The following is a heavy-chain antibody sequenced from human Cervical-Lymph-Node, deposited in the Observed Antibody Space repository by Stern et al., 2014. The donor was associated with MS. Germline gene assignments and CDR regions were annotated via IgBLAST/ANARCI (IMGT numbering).Heavy chain of an antibody. J-gene: IGHJ4*02. D-gene: IGHD6-6*01. CDR1: GFTFSTYG. V-gene: IGHV3-30*18. CDR2: ISYDGSEK. CDR3: AKPEGWWGSSSYYFHY. Sequence: VQLVESGGGVVQPGRSLRLSCAASGFTFSTYGMHWVRQAPGKGLEWLASISYDGSEKFYADSVKGRLTISRDNSKDTLYLQLNIVRPEDTAMYYCAKPEGWWGSSSYYFHYWGQGTLVTVSS.